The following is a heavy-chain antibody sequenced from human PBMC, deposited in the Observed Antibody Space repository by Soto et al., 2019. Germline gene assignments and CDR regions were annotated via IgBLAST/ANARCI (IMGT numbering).Heavy chain of an antibody. Sequence: GGSLRLSCAASGFTFSSYSMNWVRQAPGKGLEWASSISSSNSYIYYVDSVKGRFTISRDNAKNSLYLQMNSLRAEDTAVYYCARDDWFGELLGFWGQGTLVTVSS. CDR3: ARDDWFGELLGF. D-gene: IGHD3-10*01. CDR2: ISSSNSYI. J-gene: IGHJ4*02. V-gene: IGHV3-21*01. CDR1: GFTFSSYS.